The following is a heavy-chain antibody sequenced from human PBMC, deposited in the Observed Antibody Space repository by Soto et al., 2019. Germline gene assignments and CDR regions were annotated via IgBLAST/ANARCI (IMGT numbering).Heavy chain of an antibody. J-gene: IGHJ4*02. CDR2: ISYDGSNK. CDR1: GFTFSSYG. V-gene: IGHV3-30*18. CDR3: AKDRGALRWSEEHYYFDY. D-gene: IGHD4-17*01. Sequence: PGGSLRLSCAASGFTFSSYGMHWVRQAAGKGLEWVAVISYDGSNKYYADSVKGRFTISRDNSKNTLYLQMNSLRTEDTAVYYCAKDRGALRWSEEHYYFDYWGQGTLVTVSS.